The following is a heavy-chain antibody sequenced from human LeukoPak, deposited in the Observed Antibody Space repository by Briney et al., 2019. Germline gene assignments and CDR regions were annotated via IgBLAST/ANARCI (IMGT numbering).Heavy chain of an antibody. J-gene: IGHJ3*02. V-gene: IGHV1-2*04. CDR1: GFTFSSYA. CDR3: ARSLRTFGGVIVYGADAFDI. D-gene: IGHD3-16*02. Sequence: GGSLRLSCAASGFTFSSYAMHWVRQAPGQGLEWMGWINPNSGGTNYAQKFQGWVTMTRDTSISTAYMELSRLRSDDTAVYYCARSLRTFGGVIVYGADAFDIWGQGTMVTVSS. CDR2: INPNSGGT.